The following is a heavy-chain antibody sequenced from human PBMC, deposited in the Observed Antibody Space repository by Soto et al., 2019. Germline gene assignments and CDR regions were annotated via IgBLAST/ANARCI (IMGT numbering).Heavy chain of an antibody. D-gene: IGHD4-17*01. CDR3: ARDGSTVTTNYHYAMDV. J-gene: IGHJ6*02. CDR2: IHSGGSRI. Sequence: EVQLVESGGGLVQPGGSLILSCAASGFTFSTYHMNWVRQAPGKGLEWVSYIHSGGSRIYYADSVKGRFTISRDNAKNSLSLQMNSLSAEDTAVYYCARDGSTVTTNYHYAMDVWGQGTTVTVSS. V-gene: IGHV3-48*03. CDR1: GFTFSTYH.